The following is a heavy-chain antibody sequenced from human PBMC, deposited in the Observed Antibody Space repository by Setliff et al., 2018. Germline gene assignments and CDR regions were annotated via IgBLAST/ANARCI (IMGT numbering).Heavy chain of an antibody. J-gene: IGHJ4*02. CDR1: GFRFTSFG. V-gene: IGHV1-18*04. CDR3: TRSRGPRVVLAADFDF. Sequence: RASVKVSCKTSGFRFTSFGFSWVRQAPGQGLEWMGWISPYSGESNYAQKFQDRLTVTADTSTKTIYMELRSLTSDDTAVYFCTRSRGPRVVLAADFDFWGQGTLVTVSS. CDR2: ISPYSGES. D-gene: IGHD3-16*01.